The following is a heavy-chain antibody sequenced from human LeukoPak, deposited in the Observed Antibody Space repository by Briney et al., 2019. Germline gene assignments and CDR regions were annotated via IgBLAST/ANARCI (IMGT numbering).Heavy chain of an antibody. CDR1: GFTFSGYW. CDR2: INDDGTYT. Sequence: PGGSLRLSCAASGFTFSGYWMHWVRQAPGKGLVWVSRINDDGTYTNYADSAKGRFTISRDNAKNTLYLQMNSLRAEDTAVYYCASRAAGAFDYWGQGTLVTVSS. V-gene: IGHV3-74*01. D-gene: IGHD6-13*01. J-gene: IGHJ4*02. CDR3: ASRAAGAFDY.